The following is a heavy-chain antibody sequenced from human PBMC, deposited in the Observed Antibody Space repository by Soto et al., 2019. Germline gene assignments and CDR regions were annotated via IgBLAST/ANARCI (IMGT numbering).Heavy chain of an antibody. Sequence: QVQLQESGPGLVKPSQTLSLTCTVSGGSISSGGYYWSWIRQHPGKGLEWIGYIYYSGSTYYNPSLKSRVTISVETSKNQFSLKLSSVTAADTAVYYCASGPDRSGYYRDRAAAFDIWGQGTMVTVSS. CDR1: GGSISSGGYY. V-gene: IGHV4-31*03. D-gene: IGHD3-22*01. J-gene: IGHJ3*02. CDR2: IYYSGST. CDR3: ASGPDRSGYYRDRAAAFDI.